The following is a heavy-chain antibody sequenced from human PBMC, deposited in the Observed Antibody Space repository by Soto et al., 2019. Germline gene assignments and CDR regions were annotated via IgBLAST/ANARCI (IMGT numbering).Heavy chain of an antibody. CDR3: AIYSAYRGHFDF. Sequence: SETLSLTCAVSGGSISSDGHAWSWLRQPPGKGLELIASIFHSGSTYSNPSLKTRVTILVDGYNNQFSLRLRSVTAADTAVYYCAIYSAYRGHFDFWGHGALVTVSS. D-gene: IGHD4-4*01. V-gene: IGHV4-30-2*01. CDR2: IFHSGST. J-gene: IGHJ4*01. CDR1: GGSISSDGHA.